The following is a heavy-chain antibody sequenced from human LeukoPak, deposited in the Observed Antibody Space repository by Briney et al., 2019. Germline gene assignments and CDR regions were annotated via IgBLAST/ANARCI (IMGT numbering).Heavy chain of an antibody. Sequence: SETLSLTCTVSGVSISNYDWSWIRQPPGKGLELLGYIYYSGSTNYNPSLKSRVTISADTSNNQFSLKLSSVTAADTAVYYCARRGGSPLGAFDIWGQGTMVTVSS. CDR1: GVSISNYD. CDR3: ARRGGSPLGAFDI. V-gene: IGHV4-59*01. CDR2: IYYSGST. J-gene: IGHJ3*02. D-gene: IGHD1-26*01.